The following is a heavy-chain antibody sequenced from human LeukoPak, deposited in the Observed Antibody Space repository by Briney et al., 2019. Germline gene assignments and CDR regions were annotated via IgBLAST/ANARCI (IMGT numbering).Heavy chain of an antibody. CDR1: GYTFSGFY. Sequence: SVKVSCKASGYTFSGFYIHWVRQAPGQGLEWMGGIIPIFGTANYAQKFQDRVTITADESTSTAYMELSSLRSEDTAVYYCARVGHNYYGSGRSHWGQGTLVTVSS. J-gene: IGHJ4*02. D-gene: IGHD3-10*01. CDR3: ARVGHNYYGSGRSH. V-gene: IGHV1-69*13. CDR2: IIPIFGTA.